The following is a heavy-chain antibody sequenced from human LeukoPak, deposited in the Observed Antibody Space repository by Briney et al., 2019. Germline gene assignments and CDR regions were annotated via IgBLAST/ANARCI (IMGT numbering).Heavy chain of an antibody. D-gene: IGHD3-10*01. CDR2: IYYSGST. V-gene: IGHV4-59*01. Sequence: SETLSLTCTVSGGSISSYYWSWIRQPPGKGLEWIGYIYYSGSTNYNPSLKSRVTISVDTSKNQFSLRLSSVTAADTAVYYYARDGGGFDYWGQGTLVTVSS. CDR3: ARDGGGFDY. CDR1: GGSISSYY. J-gene: IGHJ4*02.